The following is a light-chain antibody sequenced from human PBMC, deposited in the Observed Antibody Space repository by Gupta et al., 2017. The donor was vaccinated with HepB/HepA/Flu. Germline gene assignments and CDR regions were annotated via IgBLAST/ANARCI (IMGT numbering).Light chain of an antibody. CDR1: SSDVGSYNL. CDR3: CSYAGSVV. V-gene: IGLV2-23*02. CDR2: EVS. J-gene: IGLJ2*01. Sequence: QSALTQPASVSGSPGQSITIPCTGTSSDVGSYNLVSWYQQHPGKAPKLMIYEVSKRPSGVSNRFSGSKSGNTASLTISGLQAEYEADYYCCSYAGSVVFGGGTKLTVL.